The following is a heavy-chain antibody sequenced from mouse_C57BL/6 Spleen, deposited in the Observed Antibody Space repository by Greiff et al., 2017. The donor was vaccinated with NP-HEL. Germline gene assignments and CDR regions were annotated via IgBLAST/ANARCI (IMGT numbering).Heavy chain of an antibody. D-gene: IGHD2-4*01. CDR3: AIYYDYDGGGYFDY. CDR1: GYTFTSYW. J-gene: IGHJ2*01. CDR2: IYPGSGST. V-gene: IGHV1-55*01. Sequence: QVQLQQPGAELVKPGASVKMSCKASGYTFTSYWITWVKQRPGQGLEWIGDIYPGSGSTNYNEKFKSKATLTVDTSSSTAYMQLSSLTSEDSAVYYCAIYYDYDGGGYFDYWGQGTTLTVSS.